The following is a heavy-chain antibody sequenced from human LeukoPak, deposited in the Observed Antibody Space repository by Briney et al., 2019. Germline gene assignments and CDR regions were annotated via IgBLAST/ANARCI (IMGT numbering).Heavy chain of an antibody. Sequence: SETLSLTCTVSGGSISSSSYYWGWIRQPPGKGLEWIGSIYYSGSTYYNPSLKSGVTISVDTSKNQFSLKLSSVTAADTAVYYCARALYCGGDCYPDAFDIWGQGTMVTVSS. CDR1: GGSISSSSYY. D-gene: IGHD2-21*02. V-gene: IGHV4-39*07. CDR2: IYYSGST. CDR3: ARALYCGGDCYPDAFDI. J-gene: IGHJ3*02.